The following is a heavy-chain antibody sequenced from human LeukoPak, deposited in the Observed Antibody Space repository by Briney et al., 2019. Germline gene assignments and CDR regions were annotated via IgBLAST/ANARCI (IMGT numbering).Heavy chain of an antibody. V-gene: IGHV4-59*01. J-gene: IGHJ4*02. CDR3: ARGFSGSYVDY. CDR2: FYYSGST. CDR1: GGSNSGNY. D-gene: IGHD1-26*01. Sequence: SETLSLTCTVSGGSNSGNYWSWIRQPPGKGLEWIGYFYYSGSTNYNPSLKSRVTMSVDTSKNQFSLRLSSVTAADTAVYYCARGFSGSYVDYWGQGTLVTVSS.